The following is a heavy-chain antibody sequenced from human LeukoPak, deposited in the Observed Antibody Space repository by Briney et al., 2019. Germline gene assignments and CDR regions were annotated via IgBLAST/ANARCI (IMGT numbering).Heavy chain of an antibody. CDR3: ARLVGYCSSTSCQHDY. Sequence: ASVKVSCKASGYTFTSYGISWVRQAPGQGPEWMGWISAYNGNTNYAQKLQGGVTMTTDTSTSAAYMELRSLRSDDTAVYYCARLVGYCSSTSCQHDYWGQGTLVTVSS. J-gene: IGHJ4*02. V-gene: IGHV1-18*04. CDR1: GYTFTSYG. CDR2: ISAYNGNT. D-gene: IGHD2-2*01.